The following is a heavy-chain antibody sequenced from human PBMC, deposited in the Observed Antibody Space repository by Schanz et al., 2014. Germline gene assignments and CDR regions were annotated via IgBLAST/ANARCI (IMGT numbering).Heavy chain of an antibody. J-gene: IGHJ4*02. V-gene: IGHV1-18*01. Sequence: QVQLVQSGAEVKKPGASVKVSCKASGYTFISYGIKWVRQAPGQGLEWMGWISAYNGHTDYAQKLQGRVTMTADTSTSTAYMDLRSLRSEDTAVYYCARSNYYDNSDYYNSFDYWGQGTLVTVSS. CDR1: GYTFISYG. CDR2: ISAYNGHT. D-gene: IGHD3-22*01. CDR3: ARSNYYDNSDYYNSFDY.